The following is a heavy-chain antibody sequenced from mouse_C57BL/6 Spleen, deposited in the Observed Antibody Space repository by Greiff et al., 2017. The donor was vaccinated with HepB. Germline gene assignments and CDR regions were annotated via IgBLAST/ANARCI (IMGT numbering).Heavy chain of an antibody. CDR1: GFTFSSYG. CDR3: ARSYGSSYWYFDV. D-gene: IGHD1-1*01. Sequence: EVKLMESGGDLVKPGGSLKLSCAASGFTFSSYGMSWVRQTPDKRLEWVATISSGGSYTYSPDSVKGRFTSSRYNAKNTLSLQMSSLKSEDTAMYYCARSYGSSYWYFDVWGTGTTVTVSS. CDR2: ISSGGSYT. V-gene: IGHV5-6*01. J-gene: IGHJ1*03.